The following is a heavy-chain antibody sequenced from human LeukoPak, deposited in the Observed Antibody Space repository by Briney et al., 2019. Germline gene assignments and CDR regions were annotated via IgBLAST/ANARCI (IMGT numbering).Heavy chain of an antibody. J-gene: IGHJ6*04. CDR3: AKDLGVVPAYYYYYYGMDV. V-gene: IGHV3-30*18. CDR1: GFTFSSYG. CDR2: ISYDGSNK. D-gene: IGHD2-2*01. Sequence: GRSLRLSCAASGFTFSSYGMHWVRQAPGKGLEWVAVISYDGSNKYYADSVKGRFTISRDNSKNTLYLQMNSLRAEDTAVYYCAKDLGVVPAYYYYYYGMDVWGKGTTVTVSP.